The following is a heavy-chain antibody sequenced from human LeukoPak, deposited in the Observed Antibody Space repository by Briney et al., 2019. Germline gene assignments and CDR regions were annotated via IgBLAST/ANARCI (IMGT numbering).Heavy chain of an antibody. D-gene: IGHD6-13*01. J-gene: IGHJ5*02. CDR2: ISWNSGSI. CDR1: GFTFDDYA. Sequence: GGSLRLSCAASGFTFDDYAMHWVRQAPGKGLEWVSGISWNSGSIGYADSVKGRFTISRDNAKNSLYLQMNSLRAEDTALYYCAKGGDIAGTLPNWFDPWGQGTLVTVSS. CDR3: AKGGDIAGTLPNWFDP. V-gene: IGHV3-9*01.